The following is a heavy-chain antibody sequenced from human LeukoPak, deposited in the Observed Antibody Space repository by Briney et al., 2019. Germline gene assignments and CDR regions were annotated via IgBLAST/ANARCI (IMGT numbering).Heavy chain of an antibody. V-gene: IGHV3-30-3*01. CDR3: IRLGDN. J-gene: IGHJ4*02. CDR1: GFTFSSYA. D-gene: IGHD3-16*01. CDR2: ISYDGSNK. Sequence: PGGSLRLSCAASGFTFSSYAMHWVRQAPGKGLEWVAVISYDGSNKYYADSVKGRFTISRDNSKNTLYLQMNSLRAEDTAVYYCIRLGDNWGQGTLVTVSS.